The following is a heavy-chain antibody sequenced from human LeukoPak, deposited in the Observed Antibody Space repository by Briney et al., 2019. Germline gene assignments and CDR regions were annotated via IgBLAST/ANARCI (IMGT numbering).Heavy chain of an antibody. CDR1: GDSINSLDL. D-gene: IGHD3-22*01. V-gene: IGHV4-4*02. CDR2: MYLSGTT. Sequence: SETLSLTCTVSGDSINSLDLWSWVRQTPGNGLEWIGEMYLSGTTHSNPSVKSRVTISIDKSKNQFFLNLSSVTAADTAVYYCAGLVGRYSSGLYYYYFDYWGQGTLVTVSS. J-gene: IGHJ4*02. CDR3: AGLVGRYSSGLYYYYFDY.